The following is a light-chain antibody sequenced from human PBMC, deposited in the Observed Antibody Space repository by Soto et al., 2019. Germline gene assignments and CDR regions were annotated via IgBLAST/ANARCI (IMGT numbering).Light chain of an antibody. CDR1: SGSIGSSY. J-gene: IGLJ3*02. V-gene: IGLV6-57*01. CDR3: QSYDPSNPLV. CDR2: EDN. Sequence: NFMLTQPHSVSESPGKTVTISCTRSSGSIGSSYVQWYQQRPGSSPTTVIFEDNQRPTGVPVRFSGSIDSSSNSASLVISGLRTEDEAAYSCQSYDPSNPLVFGGGTKLTVL.